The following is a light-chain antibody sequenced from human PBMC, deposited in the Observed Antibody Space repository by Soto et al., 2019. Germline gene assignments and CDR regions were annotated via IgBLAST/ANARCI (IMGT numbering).Light chain of an antibody. V-gene: IGLV2-14*01. CDR3: SSYTSSSTPFV. CDR1: SSDIGGFNY. J-gene: IGLJ1*01. Sequence: QSALTQPASVSGSPGQSITISCTGSSSDIGGFNYVSWYQQHPGKAPKLMIYEVTNLPSGVSNRFSGSKSGNTASLTISGLQADDEADYYCSSYTSSSTPFVFGTGTKVTVL. CDR2: EVT.